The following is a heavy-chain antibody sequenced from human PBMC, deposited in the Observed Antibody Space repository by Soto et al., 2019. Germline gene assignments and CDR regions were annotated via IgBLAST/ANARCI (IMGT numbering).Heavy chain of an antibody. CDR1: GYSFTSYW. CDR3: ARRIAAAGTLGHYYGMDV. Sequence: PGESLKISCNGSGYSFTSYWIGWVRQMPWKGLEWMGIIYPGDSDTRYSPSFQGQVTISADKSISTAYLQWSSLKASDTAMYYCARRIAAAGTLGHYYGMDVWGQGTTVTVSS. J-gene: IGHJ6*02. CDR2: IYPGDSDT. D-gene: IGHD6-13*01. V-gene: IGHV5-51*01.